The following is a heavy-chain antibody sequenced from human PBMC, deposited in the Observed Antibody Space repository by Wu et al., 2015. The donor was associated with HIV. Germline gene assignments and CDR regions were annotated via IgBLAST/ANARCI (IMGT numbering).Heavy chain of an antibody. Sequence: QVQLVQSGAEVRKPGSSVKVSCKASGDTFNNYAISWVRQAPGQGLEWMGRIIPIFGTADYAQRFQDRVTITADESTSTSFMELSSLRSEDTAVYYCARVTYYYDGNGYSPYYFYGLDVWGPGATVTVSS. V-gene: IGHV1-69*13. D-gene: IGHD3-22*01. CDR1: GDTFNNYA. J-gene: IGHJ6*02. CDR2: IIPIFGTA. CDR3: ARVTYYYDGNGYSPYYFYGLDV.